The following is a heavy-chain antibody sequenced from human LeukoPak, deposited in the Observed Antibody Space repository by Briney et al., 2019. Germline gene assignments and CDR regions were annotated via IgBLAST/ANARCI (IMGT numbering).Heavy chain of an antibody. J-gene: IGHJ4*02. CDR3: ARFRYNSTWGVFDY. D-gene: IGHD2/OR15-2a*01. V-gene: IGHV3-11*04. Sequence: GGSLRLSCGASGFSFSDYYMSWVRQAPGKGPEWISYISSTGRTIYYADSVKGRFTISRDNDKDTLYLQMNSLRAEDTALYYCARFRYNSTWGVFDYWGQGTLVTVSS. CDR1: GFSFSDYY. CDR2: ISSTGRTI.